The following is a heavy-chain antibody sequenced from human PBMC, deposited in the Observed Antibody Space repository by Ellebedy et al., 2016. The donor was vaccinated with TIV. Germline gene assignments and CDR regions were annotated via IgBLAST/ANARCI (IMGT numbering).Heavy chain of an antibody. D-gene: IGHD2-21*01. CDR1: GLTFITFS. V-gene: IGHV3-7*03. CDR2: IKPDGSEM. CDR3: TRGGATFDY. J-gene: IGHJ4*02. Sequence: GESLKISCAASGLTFITFSMSWVRQAPGKGLEWVATIKPDGSEMYYVDSVKGRFTISRDNAKNSLYLQMNSLRAEDTAVYYCTRGGATFDYWGQGTRVTVSS.